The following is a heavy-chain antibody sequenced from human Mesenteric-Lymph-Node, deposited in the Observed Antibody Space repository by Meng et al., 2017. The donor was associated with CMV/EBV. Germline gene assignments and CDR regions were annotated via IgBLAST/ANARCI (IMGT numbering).Heavy chain of an antibody. V-gene: IGHV4-34*01. J-gene: IGHJ4*02. CDR3: ARGSYIPVNNY. Sequence: QVQLQQWGAGLLKPSETLSLTCAVYGGSFSGYYWSWIRQPPGKGLEWIGEINHNGVPNYNPSLKSRVTISLDRSKNQFSLKLSSVTAEDTAVHYCARGSYIPVNNYWGQGTLVTVSS. CDR2: INHNGVP. D-gene: IGHD1-14*01. CDR1: GGSFSGYY.